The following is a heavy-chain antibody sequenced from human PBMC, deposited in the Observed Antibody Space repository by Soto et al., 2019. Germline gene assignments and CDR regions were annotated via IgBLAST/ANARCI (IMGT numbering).Heavy chain of an antibody. Sequence: GSLRLSCVASGFAFSNYGMNWVRQAPGKGLEWVSYFSSDGRTTFYADFAMGRFTISRDNAKNSLYLQMNSLRDEDTAMYHCVRNVQFEFDFWGQGTLVTVSS. V-gene: IGHV3-48*02. CDR1: GFAFSNYG. CDR3: VRNVQFEFDF. CDR2: FSSDGRTT. J-gene: IGHJ4*02.